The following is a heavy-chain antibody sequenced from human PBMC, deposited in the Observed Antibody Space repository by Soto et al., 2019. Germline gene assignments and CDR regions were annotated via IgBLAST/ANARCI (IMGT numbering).Heavy chain of an antibody. D-gene: IGHD2-2*01. Sequence: GGSLRLSCAASGFTFSSYSMNWVRQAPGKGLEWVSSISSSSSYIYYADSVKGRFTISRDNAKNSLYLQMNSLRAEDTAVYYCARDKRYQLLPFDYWGQGTLVTVSS. J-gene: IGHJ4*02. CDR3: ARDKRYQLLPFDY. CDR1: GFTFSSYS. V-gene: IGHV3-21*01. CDR2: ISSSSSYI.